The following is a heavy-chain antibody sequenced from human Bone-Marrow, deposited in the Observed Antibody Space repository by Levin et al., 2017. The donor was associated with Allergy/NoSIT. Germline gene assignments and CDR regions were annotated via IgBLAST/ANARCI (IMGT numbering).Heavy chain of an antibody. Sequence: SETLSLTCSVYGESLTHYYWSWIRQPPGKGPEWIGDIDHSGSTIYTPSLKSRVTISVEKSKNHFSLRLRSVTAADTAVYYCARGEVWFGEILRGPFDSWGQGTLVTVSS. CDR1: GESLTHYY. D-gene: IGHD3-10*01. V-gene: IGHV4-34*01. CDR3: ARGEVWFGEILRGPFDS. J-gene: IGHJ5*01. CDR2: IDHSGST.